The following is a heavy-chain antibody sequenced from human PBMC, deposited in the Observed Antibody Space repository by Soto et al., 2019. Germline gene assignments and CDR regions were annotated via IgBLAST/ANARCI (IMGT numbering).Heavy chain of an antibody. J-gene: IGHJ4*02. CDR2: ISYDGGHR. D-gene: IGHD1-26*01. V-gene: IGHV3-30*18. CDR3: AKGWDYFDY. CDR1: GYTFSSYG. Sequence: QVQLVESGGGVVQPERSLRLSCAASGYTFSSYGMHWVRQAPGKGLEWVAVISYDGGHRYYADSVKGRFTISRDNSKNTLYLQMNILRPEETAVYYCAKGWDYFDYWGQGTLVTVSS.